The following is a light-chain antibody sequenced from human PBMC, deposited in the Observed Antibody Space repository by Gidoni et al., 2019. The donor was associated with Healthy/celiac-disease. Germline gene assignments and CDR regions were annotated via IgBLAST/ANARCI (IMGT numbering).Light chain of an antibody. V-gene: IGKV3-11*01. CDR2: DAS. CDR1: QSVSSY. J-gene: IGKJ4*01. Sequence: DIVLTQSPATLSLSPGERATLSCRASQSVSSYLAWYQQKPGQAPRLLIYDASNRATGIPARFSGSGSGTDFTLTISSLEPEDFAVYYCQQRSNWXXTFGGGTKVEIK. CDR3: QQRSNWXXT.